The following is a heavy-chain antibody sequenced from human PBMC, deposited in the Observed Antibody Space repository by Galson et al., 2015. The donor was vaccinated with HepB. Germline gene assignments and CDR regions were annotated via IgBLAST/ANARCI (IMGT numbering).Heavy chain of an antibody. J-gene: IGHJ3*02. Sequence: SLRLSCAASGFTFSSYAMSWVRQAPGKGLEWVSAISGSGGSTYYADSVKGRFTISRDNAKNSLYLQMNSLRAEDTAVYYCARDFTGYYGSGIGAFDIWGQGTMVTVSS. CDR1: GFTFSSYA. V-gene: IGHV3-23*01. D-gene: IGHD3-10*01. CDR2: ISGSGGST. CDR3: ARDFTGYYGSGIGAFDI.